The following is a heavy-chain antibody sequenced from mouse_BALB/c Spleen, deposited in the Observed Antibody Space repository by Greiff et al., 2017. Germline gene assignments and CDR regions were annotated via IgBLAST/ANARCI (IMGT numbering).Heavy chain of an antibody. Sequence: EVKLMESGGDLVKPGGSLKLSCAASGFTFSSYGMSWVRQTPDKRLEWVATISSGGSYTYYPDSVKGRFTISRDNAKTTLYLQMSSLKSEDTAMYYCASQAGCRYDEYYAMDYWGQGTSVTVSS. D-gene: IGHD2-14*01. CDR1: GFTFSSYG. CDR3: ASQAGCRYDEYYAMDY. V-gene: IGHV5-6*01. J-gene: IGHJ4*01. CDR2: ISSGGSYT.